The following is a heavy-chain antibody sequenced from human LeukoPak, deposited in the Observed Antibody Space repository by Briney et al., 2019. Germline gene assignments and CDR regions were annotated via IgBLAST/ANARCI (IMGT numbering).Heavy chain of an antibody. D-gene: IGHD6-13*01. J-gene: IGHJ6*03. Sequence: SETLSLTCTVSGGSISSYYWSWIRQPPGKGLEWIGYIYYSGSTNYNPSLKSRVTISVDTSKNQFSLKLSSVTAADTAVYYCAKGEYSSSWYGGYYYYYMDVWGKGTTVTIPS. CDR1: GGSISSYY. CDR2: IYYSGST. V-gene: IGHV4-59*01. CDR3: AKGEYSSSWYGGYYYYYMDV.